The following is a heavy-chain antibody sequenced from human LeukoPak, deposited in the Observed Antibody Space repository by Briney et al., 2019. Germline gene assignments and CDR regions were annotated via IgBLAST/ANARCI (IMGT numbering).Heavy chain of an antibody. D-gene: IGHD3-9*01. CDR1: GFTFSSYG. Sequence: QPGGSLRLSCAASGFTFSSYGMHWVRQAPGKGLEWVAVISYDGSNKYYADSVKGRFTISRDNSKNTLYLQMNSLRAEDTAVYYCAKDAGRVLTGYWWGQGTLVTVSS. CDR3: AKDAGRVLTGYW. J-gene: IGHJ4*02. CDR2: ISYDGSNK. V-gene: IGHV3-30*18.